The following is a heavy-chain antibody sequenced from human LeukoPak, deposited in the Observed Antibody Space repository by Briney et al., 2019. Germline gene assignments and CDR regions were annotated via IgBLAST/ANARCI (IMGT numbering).Heavy chain of an antibody. CDR3: ARDSGKGGVAPKGGNFDL. CDR1: GFTFSDYY. D-gene: IGHD5-12*01. Sequence: GGSLRLSCAASGFTFSDYYMSWIRQAPGKGLEWVSYISSSSSYTNYADSVKGRFTISRDNAKNSLYLQMNSLRAEDTAVYYCARDSGKGGVAPKGGNFDLWGRGTLVTVSS. CDR2: ISSSSSYT. V-gene: IGHV3-11*06. J-gene: IGHJ2*01.